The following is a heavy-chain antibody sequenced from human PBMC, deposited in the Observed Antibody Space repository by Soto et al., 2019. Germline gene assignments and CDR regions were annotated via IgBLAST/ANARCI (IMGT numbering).Heavy chain of an antibody. CDR1: GFTFSSYS. CDR3: ARDRIASGSYFDY. V-gene: IGHV3-21*01. Sequence: GGSLRLSCAASGFTFSSYSMNWVRQAPGKGLEWVSSISSSSSYIYYADPVKGRFTISRDNAKNSLYLQMNSLRAEDTAVYYCARDRIASGSYFDYWGQGTLVTVSS. CDR2: ISSSSSYI. J-gene: IGHJ4*02. D-gene: IGHD2-15*01.